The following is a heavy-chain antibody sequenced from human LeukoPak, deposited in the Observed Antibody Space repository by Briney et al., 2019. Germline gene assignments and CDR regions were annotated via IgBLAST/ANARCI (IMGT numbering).Heavy chain of an antibody. V-gene: IGHV3-30*02. CDR1: GFTFSNYA. CDR2: TRSDGTDK. J-gene: IGHJ1*01. Sequence: PGGSLRLSCEASGFTFSNYAMHWVRQAPGKGLEWVAFTRSDGTDKYYAETVRGRFTISRDNSENTLYLQMNSLRAEDTAVYYCAKEEDGPRGRYGSGTYGYFQHWGQGTLVTVSS. CDR3: AKEEDGPRGRYGSGTYGYFQH. D-gene: IGHD3-10*01.